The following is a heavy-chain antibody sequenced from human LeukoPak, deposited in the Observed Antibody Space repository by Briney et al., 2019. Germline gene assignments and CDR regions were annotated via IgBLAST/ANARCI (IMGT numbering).Heavy chain of an antibody. J-gene: IGHJ3*01. D-gene: IGHD6-6*01. V-gene: IGHV3-7*03. CDR2: INSDGSEG. CDR1: GFTFSGFW. CDR3: ARSSYSSSSGV. Sequence: GGSLRLSCAVSGFTFSGFWMSWSRQAPGKGLEWVASINSDGSEGHYADVLKGRFTISRDNAKNSLYLQINSLRAADTAVYYCARSSYSSSSGVWGQGTMVTVSS.